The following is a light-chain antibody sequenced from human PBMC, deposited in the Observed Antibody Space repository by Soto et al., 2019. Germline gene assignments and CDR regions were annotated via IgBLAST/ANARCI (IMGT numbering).Light chain of an antibody. Sequence: VISMTQSPSVISASTGDKVTIRCRVSQGINSFLVWYQQKPGKAPNLLIYGGSSFQSGVPSRFSGSGSGTDFNLTISDLQSEDLATYYCQQYYFLPYTFGQGTKLQIK. V-gene: IGKV1D-8*01. CDR1: QGINSF. CDR3: QQYYFLPYT. CDR2: GGS. J-gene: IGKJ2*01.